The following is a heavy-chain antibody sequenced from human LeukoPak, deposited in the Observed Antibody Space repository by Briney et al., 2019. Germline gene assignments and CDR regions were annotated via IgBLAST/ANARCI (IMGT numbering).Heavy chain of an antibody. CDR2: INPNSGGT. CDR1: GYTFTGYY. J-gene: IGHJ4*02. V-gene: IGHV1-2*02. D-gene: IGHD6-19*01. CDR3: ARVIAVAGKGFDY. Sequence: GASVKVSCKASGYTFTGYYMHWVRQAPRQGLEWMGWINPNSGGTNYAQKFQGRVTMTRDTSISTAYMELRRLRSDDTAVYYCARVIAVAGKGFDYWGQGTLVTVSS.